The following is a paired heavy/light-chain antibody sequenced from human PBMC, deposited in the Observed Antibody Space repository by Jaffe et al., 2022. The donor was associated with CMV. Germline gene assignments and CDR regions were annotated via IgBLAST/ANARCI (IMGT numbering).Light chain of an antibody. Sequence: QSALTQPASVSGSPGQSITISCTGTSSDVGSYNLVSWYQQHPGKAPKLLISEVSRRPSGVSTRFSGSKSGNTASLTISGLQAEDEADYYCCSYAGSVWVFGGGTELTVL. J-gene: IGLJ3*02. V-gene: IGLV2-23*02. CDR2: EVS. CDR3: CSYAGSVWV. CDR1: SSDVGSYNL.
Heavy chain of an antibody. CDR1: GFSLSTHGVG. Sequence: QITLKESGPTLVKPTQTLTLTCTFSGFSLSTHGVGVGWIRQPPGKALEWLALIYWDDDKRYRPSLKSRLTITKDTSKNQVVLIMTHMDPVDTATYSCAHSNYYDSGRGGRDFDYWGQGTLVTVSS. CDR3: AHSNYYDSGRGGRDFDY. D-gene: IGHD3-22*01. CDR2: IYWDDDK. J-gene: IGHJ4*02. V-gene: IGHV2-5*02.